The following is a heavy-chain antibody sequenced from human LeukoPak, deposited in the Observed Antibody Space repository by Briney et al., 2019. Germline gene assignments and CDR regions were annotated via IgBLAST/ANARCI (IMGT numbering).Heavy chain of an antibody. V-gene: IGHV2-70*12. CDR2: IDWDDDK. J-gene: IGHJ5*02. Sequence: SGPTLVNPPETLILTCTFSGFSLSTHGMCVTWVRQPPGKALEWLALIDWDDDKYYSTSLKTRLTISKDTSKNQVVLTMTNMDPVDTATYYCARSTSCYTGWIDPWGQGILVTVSS. CDR1: GFSLSTHGMC. D-gene: IGHD2-2*02. CDR3: ARSTSCYTGWIDP.